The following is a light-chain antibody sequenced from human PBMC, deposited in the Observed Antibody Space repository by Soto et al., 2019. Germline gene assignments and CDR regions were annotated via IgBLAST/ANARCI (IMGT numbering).Light chain of an antibody. CDR2: RNN. CDR3: GAWDDSLSGYV. J-gene: IGLJ1*01. Sequence: SALTQPPSASGTPGQRVTISCSGSSSNIGSNYVYWYQQLPGTAPKLLIYRNNQRPSGVPDRFSGSKSGTSASLAISGLRSEDEAVYHCGAWDDSLSGYVFGTGTKVTVL. V-gene: IGLV1-47*01. CDR1: SSNIGSNY.